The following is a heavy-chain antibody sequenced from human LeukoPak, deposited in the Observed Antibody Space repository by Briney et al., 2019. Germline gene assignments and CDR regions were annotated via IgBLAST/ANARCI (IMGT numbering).Heavy chain of an antibody. V-gene: IGHV3-9*01. J-gene: IGHJ4*02. CDR2: ISWNSGSI. D-gene: IGHD1-26*01. CDR3: AKEGDSGSYSY. CDR1: GFTFDDYA. Sequence: PGGSLRLSCAASGFTFDDYAMHWVRQAPGKGLEWVSGISWNSGSIGYADSVKGRFTISRDNAKNSLYLQMNSLRAVDTALYYCAKEGDSGSYSYWGQGTLVTVSS.